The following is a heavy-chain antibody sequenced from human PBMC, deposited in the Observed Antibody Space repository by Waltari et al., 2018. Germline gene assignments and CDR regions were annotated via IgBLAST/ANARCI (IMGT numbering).Heavy chain of an antibody. J-gene: IGHJ1*01. CDR2: INHIGST. CDR1: GGSFSGYY. V-gene: IGHV4-34*01. CDR3: ARGHSSGWYAAEYFQH. D-gene: IGHD6-19*01. Sequence: QVQLQQWGAGLLKPSETLSLTCAVYGGSFSGYYWSWIRQPPGKGLEWIGEINHIGSTNYNPSLKGRVTRSVDTSKNPFSLKLSSGTAADTAVYYCARGHSSGWYAAEYFQHWGQGTLVTVSS.